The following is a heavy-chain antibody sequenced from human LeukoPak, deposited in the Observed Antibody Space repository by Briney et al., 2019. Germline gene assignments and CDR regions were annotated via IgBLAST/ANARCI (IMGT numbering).Heavy chain of an antibody. CDR3: ARGGQGAVDY. Sequence: GGSLRLSCAASGFTFSSHWMHWVRQAPGKGLVWVSFINNDGRVTRYADSVKGRLTISRDNATNTVYLQINSIRAEDTATYYCARGGQGAVDYWGPGTLVTVS. D-gene: IGHD3-16*01. V-gene: IGHV3-74*01. J-gene: IGHJ4*02. CDR2: INNDGRVT. CDR1: GFTFSSHW.